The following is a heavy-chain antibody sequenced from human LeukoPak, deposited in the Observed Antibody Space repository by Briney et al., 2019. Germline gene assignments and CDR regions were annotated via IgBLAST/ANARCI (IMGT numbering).Heavy chain of an antibody. D-gene: IGHD1-26*01. J-gene: IGHJ4*02. V-gene: IGHV3-30*03. CDR3: ARERRDGSYLSFDY. CDR1: GFTFSSYG. Sequence: GGSLRLSCAASGFTFSSYGMHWVRQAPGKGLEWVAVIPYDGSNKYYADSVKGRFTISRDNSKNTLYLQMNSLRAEDTAVYYCARERRDGSYLSFDYWGQGTLVTVSS. CDR2: IPYDGSNK.